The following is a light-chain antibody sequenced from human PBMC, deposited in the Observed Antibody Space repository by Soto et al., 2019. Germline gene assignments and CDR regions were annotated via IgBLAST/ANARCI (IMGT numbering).Light chain of an antibody. Sequence: EIVLTQSPATLSLSPGERATLSCRASQSVSSYLAWYQQKPGQAPRLLIYDASNRATGIPDRFSGSGAGTDFTLTISSLEPEDFAFYYCQQRSNWPPITCGQGTRLEIK. V-gene: IGKV3-11*01. CDR3: QQRSNWPPIT. CDR1: QSVSSY. J-gene: IGKJ5*01. CDR2: DAS.